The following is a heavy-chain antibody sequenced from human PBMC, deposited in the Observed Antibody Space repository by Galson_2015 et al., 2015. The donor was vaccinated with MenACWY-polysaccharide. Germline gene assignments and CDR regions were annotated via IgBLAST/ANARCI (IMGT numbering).Heavy chain of an antibody. CDR1: GFTFPSYA. V-gene: IGHV3-23*01. Sequence: LRLSCAASGFTFPSYAMSWVRQAPGKGLEWVSAIRSSGTNTYYADSVKGRFTISRDNSKNTLYLQMNSLRAEDTAVYYCAKDSTDFWSVAGRFDHWGQGTLVTVSS. CDR3: AKDSTDFWSVAGRFDH. D-gene: IGHD3-3*01. J-gene: IGHJ5*02. CDR2: IRSSGTNT.